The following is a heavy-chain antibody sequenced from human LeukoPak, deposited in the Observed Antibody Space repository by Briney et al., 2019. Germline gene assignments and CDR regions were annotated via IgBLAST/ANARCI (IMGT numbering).Heavy chain of an antibody. CDR3: AREHGLRYFDWFFDY. CDR2: IKQDGSEK. CDR1: GFTFSSYW. Sequence: GGSLRLSCAASGFTFSSYWMSWVRQAPGKGLEWVANIKQDGSEKYYVDSVKGRFTISRDNAKNSLYLQMNSLRAEDTAVYYCAREHGLRYFDWFFDYWGQGTLVTVSS. D-gene: IGHD3-9*01. V-gene: IGHV3-7*03. J-gene: IGHJ4*02.